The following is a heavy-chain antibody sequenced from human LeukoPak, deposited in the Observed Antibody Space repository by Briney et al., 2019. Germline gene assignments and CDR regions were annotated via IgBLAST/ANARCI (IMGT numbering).Heavy chain of an antibody. D-gene: IGHD1-1*01. V-gene: IGHV3-74*01. Sequence: GESLRLSCAASGFTFSDSWMHWVRQAAGRGLVWVSRINCGVGTTNNADSVKGRFTISRDNAKNTVHLQMNSVRADDTAVSFCERGRYNVMGGDYWGQRTLVRLST. CDR2: INCGVGTT. CDR1: GFTFSDSW. CDR3: ERGRYNVMGGDY. J-gene: IGHJ4*02.